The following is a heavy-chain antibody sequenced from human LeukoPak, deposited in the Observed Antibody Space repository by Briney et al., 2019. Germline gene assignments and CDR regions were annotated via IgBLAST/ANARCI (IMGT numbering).Heavy chain of an antibody. CDR1: GGSISSSSYY. CDR2: IYYSGST. V-gene: IGHV4-61*05. D-gene: IGHD3-10*01. Sequence: SETLSLTCTVSGGSISSSSYYWGWIRQPPGKGLEWIGYIYYSGSTNYNPSLKSRVTISVDTSKNQFSLKLSSVTAADTAVYYCARVAVRGVIRYYFDYWGQGTLVTVSS. J-gene: IGHJ4*02. CDR3: ARVAVRGVIRYYFDY.